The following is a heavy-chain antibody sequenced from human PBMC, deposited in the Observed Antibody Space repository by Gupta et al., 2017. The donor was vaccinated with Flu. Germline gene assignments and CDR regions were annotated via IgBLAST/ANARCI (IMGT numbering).Heavy chain of an antibody. CDR1: VYTFTGYY. CDR2: INPNSGDT. D-gene: IGHD2-2*01. CDR3: AKDGVPAAVFSNWFDP. V-gene: IGHV1-2*02. J-gene: IGHJ5*02. Sequence: QVQLVQSGAEVKKPGASVMVSCKASVYTFTGYYMHWVRQAPGQGLEWMGWINPNSGDTSYAQKFQCRVTVTRDTSITTAYMELSRLRSDDTAVYYCAKDGVPAAVFSNWFDPWGQGTLVTVSS.